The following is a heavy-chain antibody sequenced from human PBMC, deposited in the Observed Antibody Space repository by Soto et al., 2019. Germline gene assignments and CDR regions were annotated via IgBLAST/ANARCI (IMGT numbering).Heavy chain of an antibody. Sequence: GXSVKVSCKVSGYTLTELSMHWVRQAPGKGIEWMGGFDPEDGETIYAQKFQGRVTMTEDTSTDTAYMELSSMRSEDTAVYYCATGSLWFGYYYYGMDVWGQGTTVTVSS. D-gene: IGHD3-10*01. CDR1: GYTLTELS. V-gene: IGHV1-24*01. CDR3: ATGSLWFGYYYYGMDV. J-gene: IGHJ6*02. CDR2: FDPEDGET.